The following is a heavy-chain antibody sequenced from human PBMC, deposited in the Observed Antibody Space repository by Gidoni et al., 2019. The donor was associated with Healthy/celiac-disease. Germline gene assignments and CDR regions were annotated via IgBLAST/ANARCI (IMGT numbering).Heavy chain of an antibody. CDR3: ARILLWFGEADFVDY. D-gene: IGHD3-10*01. J-gene: IGHJ4*02. CDR2: IYYSGST. CDR1: GGSISSSSYY. Sequence: QLQLQESGPGLVKPSETLSLTCTVSGGSISSSSYYWGWIRQPPGKGLEWIGSIYYSGSTYYNPSLKSRVTISVDTSKNQFSLKLSSVTAADTAVYYCARILLWFGEADFVDYWGQGTLVTVSS. V-gene: IGHV4-39*01.